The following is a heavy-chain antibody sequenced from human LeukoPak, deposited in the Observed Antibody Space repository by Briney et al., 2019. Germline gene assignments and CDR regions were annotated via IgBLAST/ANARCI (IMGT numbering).Heavy chain of an antibody. Sequence: ASVKVSCKASGYTFTSYDINWVRQATGQGLEWMGWMNPNSGNTGYAQKFQGRVTMTRNTSISTAYMELSSLRSEDTAVYYCARGFMVVPAAMVAGGPYCYYGMDVWGQGATVTVSS. V-gene: IGHV1-8*01. CDR3: ARGFMVVPAAMVAGGPYCYYGMDV. CDR1: GYTFTSYD. D-gene: IGHD2-2*01. CDR2: MNPNSGNT. J-gene: IGHJ6*02.